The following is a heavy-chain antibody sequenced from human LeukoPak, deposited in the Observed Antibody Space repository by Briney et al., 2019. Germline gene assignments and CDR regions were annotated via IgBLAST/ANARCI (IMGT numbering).Heavy chain of an antibody. V-gene: IGHV3-11*05. Sequence: KPGRSLRLSCAASGFTFSDYYMSWIRQAPGKGLEWVSYISSSSSYTKYAESVKGRFTISRDNAKNSLYLQMNSLRAEDTAVYYCARGGRSGWYHDWGQGTLVTVSS. CDR2: ISSSSSYT. J-gene: IGHJ4*02. CDR1: GFTFSDYY. D-gene: IGHD6-19*01. CDR3: ARGGRSGWYHD.